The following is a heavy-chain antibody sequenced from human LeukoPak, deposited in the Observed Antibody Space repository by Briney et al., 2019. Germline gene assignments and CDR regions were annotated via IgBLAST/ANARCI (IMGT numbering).Heavy chain of an antibody. CDR1: GFTFSSYS. D-gene: IGHD1-26*01. J-gene: IGHJ3*02. CDR3: ARVGGGSYSDAFDI. CDR2: IGSSSSYI. Sequence: GGSLRLSCAASGFTFSSYSMNWVRQAPGKGLEWVSSIGSSSSYIYYADSVKGRFTISRDNAKNSLYLQMNSLRAEDTAVYYCARVGGGSYSDAFDIWGQGTMVTVSS. V-gene: IGHV3-21*01.